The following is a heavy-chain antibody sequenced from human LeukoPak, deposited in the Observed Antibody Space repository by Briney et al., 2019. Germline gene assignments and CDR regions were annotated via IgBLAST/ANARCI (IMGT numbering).Heavy chain of an antibody. CDR2: IKQDGSEK. CDR1: GFTFSLYW. CDR3: AGGTGFIIKD. Sequence: GGSLRLSCAASGFTFSLYWMNWVRRAPEKGLEWVANIKQDGSEKNYVDSVKGRFTISRDNAKNSLYLQVNNLRVEDTAMYYCAGGTGFIIKDWGQGTLVTVSS. V-gene: IGHV3-7*03. J-gene: IGHJ4*02. D-gene: IGHD3-9*01.